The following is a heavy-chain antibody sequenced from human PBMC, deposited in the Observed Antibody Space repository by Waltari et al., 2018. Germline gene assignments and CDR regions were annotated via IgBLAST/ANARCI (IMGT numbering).Heavy chain of an antibody. Sequence: QVQLVESGGGVVQPGRSLRLSCVASGFTFSSYAMHWVRQAPGKGLEWVPVISYDGSNKYYADSVKGRLTISRDKSKNALYLQMNSLRAEDTAVYYCASRYYGEYDYWGQGTLVTVSS. CDR1: GFTFSSYA. CDR3: ASRYYGEYDY. D-gene: IGHD3-3*01. J-gene: IGHJ4*02. V-gene: IGHV3-30-3*01. CDR2: ISYDGSNK.